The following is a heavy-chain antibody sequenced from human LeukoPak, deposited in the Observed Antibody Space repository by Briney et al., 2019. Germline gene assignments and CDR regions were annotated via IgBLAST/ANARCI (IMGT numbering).Heavy chain of an antibody. CDR3: ARDLGGDYADWFYFDY. J-gene: IGHJ4*02. CDR2: ISSSSDYI. Sequence: GGSLRLSCAASGFTFSSYSMNWVRQAPGKGLEWVSSISSSSDYIYYADSVKGRFTISRDNAKNSLYLQMNSLRAEDTAVYYCARDLGGDYADWFYFDYRGQGTLVTVSS. V-gene: IGHV3-21*01. D-gene: IGHD4-17*01. CDR1: GFTFSSYS.